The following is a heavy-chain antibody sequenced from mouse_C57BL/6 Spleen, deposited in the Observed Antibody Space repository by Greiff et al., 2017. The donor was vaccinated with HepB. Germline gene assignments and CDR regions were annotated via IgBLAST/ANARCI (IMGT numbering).Heavy chain of an antibody. V-gene: IGHV5-16*01. Sequence: EVKLEESEGGLVQPGSSMKLSCTASGFTFSDYYMAWVRQVPEKGLEWVANINYDGSSTYYLDSLKSRFIISRDNAKNILYLQMSSLKSEDTATYYCARVRDYHWYFDVWGTGTTVTVSS. CDR3: ARVRDYHWYFDV. CDR2: INYDGSST. D-gene: IGHD2-4*01. CDR1: GFTFSDYY. J-gene: IGHJ1*03.